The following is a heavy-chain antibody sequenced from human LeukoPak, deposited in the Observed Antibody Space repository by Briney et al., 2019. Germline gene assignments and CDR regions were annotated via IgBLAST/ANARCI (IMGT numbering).Heavy chain of an antibody. Sequence: SETLSLTCAVYGGSFSGYSWSWIRQPPGKGLEWIGEINHSGSTNYNPSLKSRVTISVDTSKKQFSLKLSSVTAADTAVYYCAGGPPYSSSWHYFDYWGQGTLVTVSS. CDR1: GGSFSGYS. CDR3: AGGPPYSSSWHYFDY. J-gene: IGHJ4*02. D-gene: IGHD6-13*01. CDR2: INHSGST. V-gene: IGHV4-34*01.